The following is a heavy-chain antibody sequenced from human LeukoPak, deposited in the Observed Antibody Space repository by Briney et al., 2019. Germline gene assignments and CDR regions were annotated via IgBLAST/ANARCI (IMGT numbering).Heavy chain of an antibody. Sequence: PSETLTLTCTVSGGSISSSSYYWGWIRQPPGKGLEWIGSIYYSGSTYYNPSLKSRVTISVDTSKNQFSLKLSSVTAADTAVYYCARETMLCSSTSCPPGTGPIDYWGQGTLVTVSS. CDR2: IYYSGST. J-gene: IGHJ4*02. CDR3: ARETMLCSSTSCPPGTGPIDY. V-gene: IGHV4-39*07. D-gene: IGHD2-2*01. CDR1: GGSISSSSYY.